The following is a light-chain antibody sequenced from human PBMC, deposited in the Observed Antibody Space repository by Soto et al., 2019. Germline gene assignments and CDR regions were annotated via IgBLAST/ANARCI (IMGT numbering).Light chain of an antibody. CDR2: DAS. Sequence: IVLTQSPATLSCSPGERSTRSCRAIQSVSSYLAWYQQKPGQATKLLIYDASHRATGIPARYSGSGSGTDFTLTISSLEPEDFAVYSCQQRGNWPPGTCGGGTKVDIK. J-gene: IGKJ4*01. CDR3: QQRGNWPPGT. CDR1: QSVSSY. V-gene: IGKV3-11*01.